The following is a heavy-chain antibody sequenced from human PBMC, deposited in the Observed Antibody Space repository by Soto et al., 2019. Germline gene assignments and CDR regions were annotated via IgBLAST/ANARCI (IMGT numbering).Heavy chain of an antibody. CDR1: GFTVSSNY. CDR3: ARDGKGIGVPNYFDY. V-gene: IGHV3-66*01. D-gene: IGHD2-8*01. J-gene: IGHJ4*02. Sequence: GGSLRLSCAASGFTVSSNYMSWVRQAPGKGLEWVSVIYSGGSTYYADSVKGRFTISRDNSKNTLYLQMNSLRAEDTAVYYCARDGKGIGVPNYFDYWGQGTLVTVSS. CDR2: IYSGGST.